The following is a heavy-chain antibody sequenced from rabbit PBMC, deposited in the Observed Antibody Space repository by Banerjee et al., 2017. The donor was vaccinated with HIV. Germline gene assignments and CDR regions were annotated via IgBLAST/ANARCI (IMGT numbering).Heavy chain of an antibody. D-gene: IGHD7-1*01. CDR2: IYIGSDNS. Sequence: QEQLEESGGGLFQPGGSLALTCKASGFDFSSNVMCWVRQAPGKGPEWIACIYIGSDNSYYASWAKGRFTISKTSSTTVTLQMTSLTAADTATYFCARSIPTYPLYYAFDPWGPGTLVTVS. V-gene: IGHV1S45*01. J-gene: IGHJ2*01. CDR3: ARSIPTYPLYYAFDP. CDR1: GFDFSSNV.